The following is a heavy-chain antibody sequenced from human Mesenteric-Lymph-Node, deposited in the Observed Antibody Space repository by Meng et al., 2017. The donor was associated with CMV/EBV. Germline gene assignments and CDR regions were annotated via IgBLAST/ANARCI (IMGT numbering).Heavy chain of an antibody. J-gene: IGHJ4*02. CDR2: IYSGGNT. D-gene: IGHD2/OR15-2a*01. Sequence: CAASGFTVSSHSMSWVRPAPGKGLEWVSVIYSGGNTYYADSVKGRFTISRDNSKNTLYLQMNSLRAEDTAAYYCARAISSRTDFDYWGQGTLVTVSS. V-gene: IGHV3-53*01. CDR3: ARAISSRTDFDY. CDR1: GFTVSSHS.